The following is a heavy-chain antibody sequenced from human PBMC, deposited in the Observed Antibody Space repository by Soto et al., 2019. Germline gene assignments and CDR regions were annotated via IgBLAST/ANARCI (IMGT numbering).Heavy chain of an antibody. Sequence: TETLSLTFTVSGCSIRGYYWSWIRQPPGKGLEWIWYMYNTGSTVYNPSFKSRVTISVDTSKNQFSLKLNSVTAADTAVYYCARDLWGYCGTDCYPLDVWGQGTTVT. CDR2: MYNTGST. CDR3: ARDLWGYCGTDCYPLDV. CDR1: GCSIRGYY. J-gene: IGHJ6*02. D-gene: IGHD2-21*02. V-gene: IGHV4-59*01.